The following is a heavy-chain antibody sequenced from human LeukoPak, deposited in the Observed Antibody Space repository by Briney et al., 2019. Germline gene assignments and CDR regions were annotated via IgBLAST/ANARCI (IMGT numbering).Heavy chain of an antibody. Sequence: GGSLRLSCAVSGLTFSNYWMNWVRQAPGKGLEWVANINQDGGEKYYVDSVKGRFTISRDNVKNSLYLQMNSLRAEDTAVYYCARLREIPVFGVVTKSTSYFDYWGQGTLVTVSS. CDR2: INQDGGEK. J-gene: IGHJ4*02. CDR3: ARLREIPVFGVVTKSTSYFDY. V-gene: IGHV3-7*01. CDR1: GLTFSNYW. D-gene: IGHD3-3*01.